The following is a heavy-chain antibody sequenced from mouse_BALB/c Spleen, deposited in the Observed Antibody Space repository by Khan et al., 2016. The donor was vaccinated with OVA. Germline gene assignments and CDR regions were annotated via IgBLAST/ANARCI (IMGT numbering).Heavy chain of an antibody. J-gene: IGHJ3*01. V-gene: IGHV1S137*01. CDR3: ERGGGGDRFAY. Sequence: QAQLQQSGAELVRPGVSVKISCKGSGYTFTDFTMHWVKQSHAKSLEWIGVISTYYGDATYNQKFKGKATMTVDKSSSTAYMELARLTSADSAIYFWERGGGGDRFAYWGQGTLVTVSA. CDR1: GYTFTDFT. CDR2: ISTYYGDA.